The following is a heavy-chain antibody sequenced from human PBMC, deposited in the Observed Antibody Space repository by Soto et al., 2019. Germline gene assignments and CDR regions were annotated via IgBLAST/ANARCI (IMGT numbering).Heavy chain of an antibody. J-gene: IGHJ4*02. CDR1: GFTFSTYG. CDR3: AKSVYNWNDGFFDY. V-gene: IGHV3-30*18. D-gene: IGHD1-1*01. Sequence: QVQLVESGGGVVQPGRSLRLSCAASGFTFSTYGMHWVRQAPGKGLEWVAVISYDGNNKYYADSVKGRFTISRDNSKNTLYLQMSSLRAEDTAVYYCAKSVYNWNDGFFDYWGRGTLVTVSS. CDR2: ISYDGNNK.